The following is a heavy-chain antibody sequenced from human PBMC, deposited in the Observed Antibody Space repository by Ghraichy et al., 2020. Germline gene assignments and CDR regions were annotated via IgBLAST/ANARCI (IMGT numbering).Heavy chain of an antibody. Sequence: SETQSLTCTVSGGSISSYYWSWIRQPPGKGLEWIGYIYYSGSTNYNPSLKSRVTISVDTSKNQFSLKLSSVTAADTAVYYCARDDYYYGMDVWGQGTTVTVSS. CDR2: IYYSGST. CDR1: GGSISSYY. J-gene: IGHJ6*02. V-gene: IGHV4-59*01. CDR3: ARDDYYYGMDV.